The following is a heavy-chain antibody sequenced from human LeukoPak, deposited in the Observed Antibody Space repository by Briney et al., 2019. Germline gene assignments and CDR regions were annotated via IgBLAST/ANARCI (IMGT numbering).Heavy chain of an antibody. D-gene: IGHD6-19*01. CDR3: ARGHSGWYRARFGY. CDR2: IYYSGST. CDR1: GGSISSGDYY. V-gene: IGHV4-30-4*08. J-gene: IGHJ4*02. Sequence: PSQTLSLTCTVSGGSISSGDYYWSWIRQPPGKGLEWIGYIYYSGSTYYNPSLKSRVTISVDTSKNQFSLKLSSVTAADTAVYYCARGHSGWYRARFGYWGQGTLVTVSS.